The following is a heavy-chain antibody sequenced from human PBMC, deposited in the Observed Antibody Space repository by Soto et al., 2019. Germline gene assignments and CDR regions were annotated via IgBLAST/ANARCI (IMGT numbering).Heavy chain of an antibody. CDR1: GYTFTSYD. D-gene: IGHD6-13*01. J-gene: IGHJ5*02. CDR3: ARRLAAAEDWFDP. V-gene: IGHV1-8*01. CDR2: MNPNSGNT. Sequence: ASVKVSCKASGYTFTSYDTNWVRQATGQGLEWMGWMNPNSGNTGYAQKFQGRVTMTRNTSISTAYMELSSLRSEDTAVYYCARRLAAAEDWFDPWGQGTLVTVSS.